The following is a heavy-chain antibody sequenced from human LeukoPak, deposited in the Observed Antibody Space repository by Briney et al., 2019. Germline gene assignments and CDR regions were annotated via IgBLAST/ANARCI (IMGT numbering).Heavy chain of an antibody. CDR1: GFTFSSYS. J-gene: IGHJ3*02. D-gene: IGHD3-22*01. CDR3: ARISYDSSGYLDPEAFDI. CDR2: ISSSSSYI. Sequence: GGSLRLSCAASGFTFSSYSMNWVRQAPGKGLEWVSSISSSSSYIYYADSVKGRFTISRDNAKNSLYLQMNSLRAEDTAVYYCARISYDSSGYLDPEAFDIWGQGTMVTVSS. V-gene: IGHV3-21*01.